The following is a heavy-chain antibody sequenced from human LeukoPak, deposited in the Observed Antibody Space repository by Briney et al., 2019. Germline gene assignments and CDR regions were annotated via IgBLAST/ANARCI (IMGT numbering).Heavy chain of an antibody. CDR2: IIPILGIA. J-gene: IGHJ4*02. Sequence: ASVKVSCKASGGTFSSYTISWVRQAPGQGLEWMGRIIPILGIANYAQKFQGRVTITADKSTSTAYMELSSLRSEDTAVYYCARGDPSHHDYSNYAGVWGQGTLVTVSS. D-gene: IGHD4-11*01. V-gene: IGHV1-69*02. CDR3: ARGDPSHHDYSNYAGV. CDR1: GGTFSSYT.